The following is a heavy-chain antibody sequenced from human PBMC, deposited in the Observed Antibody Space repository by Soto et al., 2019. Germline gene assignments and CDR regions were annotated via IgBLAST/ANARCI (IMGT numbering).Heavy chain of an antibody. Sequence: EVQLVESGGTLVQPGGSLRLSCEGSGFAFGSYWMTWVRQAPGKGLEWVVNIRGDGSKKSYLDSVSGRFTIFRDNAENSLYLQMNSLRDEDTALYYCARDVSPGSSSMYLDAFDIWGQGTMVTVSS. CDR3: ARDVSPGSSSMYLDAFDI. CDR1: GFAFGSYW. J-gene: IGHJ3*02. CDR2: IRGDGSKK. D-gene: IGHD6-13*01. V-gene: IGHV3-7*05.